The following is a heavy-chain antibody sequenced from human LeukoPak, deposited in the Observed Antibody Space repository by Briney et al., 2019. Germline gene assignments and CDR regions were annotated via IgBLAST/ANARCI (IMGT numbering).Heavy chain of an antibody. CDR1: GFTFDDYA. CDR2: ISWNSGTI. Sequence: GGSLRLSCAASGFTFDDYAMHLVRQAPGKGLEWVSGISWNSGTIGYADSVKGRFTISRDKARNSLYLQMNSLRTEDTALYYCAKVGQTVTTFDYWGQGTLVTVSS. V-gene: IGHV3-9*01. D-gene: IGHD4-17*01. CDR3: AKVGQTVTTFDY. J-gene: IGHJ4*02.